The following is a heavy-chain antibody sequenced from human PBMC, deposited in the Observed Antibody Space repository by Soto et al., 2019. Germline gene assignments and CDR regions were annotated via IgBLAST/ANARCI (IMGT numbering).Heavy chain of an antibody. V-gene: IGHV3-53*04. CDR3: ARDFRGIAVAGEPPAWYNWFDP. J-gene: IGHJ5*02. D-gene: IGHD6-19*01. CDR2: IYSGGST. CDR1: GFTVSSNY. Sequence: HPGGSLRLSCAASGFTVSSNYMSWVRQAPGKGPEWVSVIYSGGSTYYADSVKGRFTISRHNSKNTLYLQMNSLRAEDTAVYYCARDFRGIAVAGEPPAWYNWFDPWGQGTLVTVSS.